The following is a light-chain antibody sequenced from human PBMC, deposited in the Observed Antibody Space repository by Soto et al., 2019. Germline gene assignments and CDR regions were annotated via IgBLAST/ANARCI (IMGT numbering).Light chain of an antibody. CDR2: DAS. CDR3: QLRDHWPQT. CDR1: QTISSY. V-gene: IGKV3-11*01. Sequence: EIVLTQSPATLSLSPGETATLSCRASQTISSYLAWYQHKPGQAPSLLISDASNRASGIPARFSGSGSGTDFTPTIHSLEPEDLAVYLCQLRDHWPQTFGQGTKVEI. J-gene: IGKJ1*01.